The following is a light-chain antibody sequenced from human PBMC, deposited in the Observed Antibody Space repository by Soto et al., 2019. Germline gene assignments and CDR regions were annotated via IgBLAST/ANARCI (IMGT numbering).Light chain of an antibody. V-gene: IGKV1-5*01. Sequence: DIQMPQAPTTMSASVGARVTGTGRASQSISSWLAWYQQRPGKAPKLLIHDVSSLQSGVPSRFSGSGSGTEFTLTISRLQPDDFATYYCQNYKMYSPWTVGQGTKVDIK. CDR2: DVS. CDR1: QSISSW. CDR3: QNYKMYSPWT. J-gene: IGKJ1*01.